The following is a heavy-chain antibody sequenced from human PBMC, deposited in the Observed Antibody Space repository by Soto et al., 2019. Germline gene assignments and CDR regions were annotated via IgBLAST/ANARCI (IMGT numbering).Heavy chain of an antibody. CDR1: GYSFTSYW. CDR2: IYPGDSDT. CDR3: ARLGDYAGYYYGMDV. D-gene: IGHD4-17*01. J-gene: IGHJ6*02. V-gene: IGHV5-51*01. Sequence: GESLKISCKGSGYSFTSYWIGWVRQMPGKGLEWMGIIYPGDSDTRYSPSFQGQVTISADKSISTAYLQWSSLKASDTAMYYCARLGDYAGYYYGMDVWRQGTTVTVSS.